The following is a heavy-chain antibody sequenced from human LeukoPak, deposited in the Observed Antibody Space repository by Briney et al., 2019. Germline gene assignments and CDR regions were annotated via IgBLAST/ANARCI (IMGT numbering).Heavy chain of an antibody. CDR1: GFTVSTNY. Sequence: GGSLRLSCAASGFTVSTNYMSWVRQAPGKGLEWVSSISSSSSYIYYADSVKGRFTISRDNAKNSLYLQMNSLRAEDTAVYYCARERYGSGNEGYYYYYYGMDVWGQGTTVTVSS. CDR3: ARERYGSGNEGYYYYYYGMDV. V-gene: IGHV3-21*01. D-gene: IGHD3-10*01. CDR2: ISSSSSYI. J-gene: IGHJ6*02.